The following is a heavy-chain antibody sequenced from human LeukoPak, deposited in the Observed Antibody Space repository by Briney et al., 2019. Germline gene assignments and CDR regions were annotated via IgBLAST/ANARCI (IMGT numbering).Heavy chain of an antibody. D-gene: IGHD3-9*01. CDR3: AKDRIRYFDWLCFDY. Sequence: GGSLRLSCAASGFTFSSYAMSWVRQAPGKGLEWVSAISGSGGSTYYADSVKGRFTISRDNSKNTLYLQMNSLRAEDTAVYYCAKDRIRYFDWLCFDYWGQGTLVTVSS. CDR1: GFTFSSYA. V-gene: IGHV3-23*01. CDR2: ISGSGGST. J-gene: IGHJ4*02.